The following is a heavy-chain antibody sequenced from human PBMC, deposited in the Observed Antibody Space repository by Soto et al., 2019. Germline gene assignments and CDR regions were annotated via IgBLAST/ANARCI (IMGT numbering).Heavy chain of an antibody. D-gene: IGHD5-18*01. Sequence: EVQLVESGGGSVQPGGSLKLSCAASGFTLSDSAMHWVRQASGKGLEWVGRIRSKVNTYATAYAASVKGRFTISRDDSVNTTYLQMNSLKAEDTAVYYCTRRRDWTAMDPLDYWGQGTLVTVSS. J-gene: IGHJ4*02. CDR2: IRSKVNTYAT. CDR1: GFTLSDSA. V-gene: IGHV3-73*02. CDR3: TRRRDWTAMDPLDY.